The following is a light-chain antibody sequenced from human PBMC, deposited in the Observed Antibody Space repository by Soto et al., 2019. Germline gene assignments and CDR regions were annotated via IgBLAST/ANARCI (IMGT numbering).Light chain of an antibody. CDR2: GAS. Sequence: EIVITQSAATLSVSPGEGATLSCRASQGIGNTLAWSQQKPGQTPRLLSYGASIRATGVPARFSGSGSGTDFTLTINSLQSADFAVYYCQHYVNWPLTFGGGTKVDIK. V-gene: IGKV3-15*01. CDR3: QHYVNWPLT. J-gene: IGKJ4*01. CDR1: QGIGNT.